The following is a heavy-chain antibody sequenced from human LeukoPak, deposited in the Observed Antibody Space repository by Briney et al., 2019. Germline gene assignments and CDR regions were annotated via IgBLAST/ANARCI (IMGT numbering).Heavy chain of an antibody. V-gene: IGHV4-38-2*02. J-gene: IGHJ5*02. CDR3: ARGRGEGRGISMVRGVRAPSFNWFDP. CDR1: GYSISSGYY. CDR2: LYHGGST. D-gene: IGHD3-10*01. Sequence: SETLSLTCTVSGYSISSGYYWGWSRQPPGKGLEWVGSLYHGGSTYYHPSLKSRVTRSVDKHKNQLSLKRSAVAAADTAAYYCARGRGEGRGISMVRGVRAPSFNWFDPWGHGTLVTVSS.